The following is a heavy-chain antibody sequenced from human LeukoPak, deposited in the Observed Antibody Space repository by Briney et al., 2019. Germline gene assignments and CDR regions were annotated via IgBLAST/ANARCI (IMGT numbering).Heavy chain of an antibody. CDR3: AREVKYYYDSSGRSSGPFDI. D-gene: IGHD3-22*01. V-gene: IGHV6-1*01. Sequence: SQTLSLTCAISGDSVSSNSAAWNWIRQSPSRGLEWLGRTYYRSKWYNDYAVSVKSRITINPDTSKNQFSLQLSSVTPEDTAVCYCAREVKYYYDSSGRSSGPFDIWGQGTMVTVSS. J-gene: IGHJ3*02. CDR2: TYYRSKWYN. CDR1: GDSVSSNSAA.